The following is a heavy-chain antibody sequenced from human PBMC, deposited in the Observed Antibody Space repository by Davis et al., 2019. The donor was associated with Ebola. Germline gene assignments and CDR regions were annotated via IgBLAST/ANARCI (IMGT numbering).Heavy chain of an antibody. V-gene: IGHV3-7*01. Sequence: GGSLRLSCAASGFTFSSYWMSWVRQAPGKGLEWVANIKQDGSEKYYVDSVKGRFTISRDNAKNSLYLQMNSLRAEDTAVYYCARDPPTIFGVVPVWGQGTTVTVSS. D-gene: IGHD3-3*01. J-gene: IGHJ6*02. CDR2: IKQDGSEK. CDR1: GFTFSSYW. CDR3: ARDPPTIFGVVPV.